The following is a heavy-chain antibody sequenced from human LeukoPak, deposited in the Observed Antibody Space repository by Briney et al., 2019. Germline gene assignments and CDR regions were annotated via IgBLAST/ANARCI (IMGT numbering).Heavy chain of an antibody. CDR2: IYSGGNT. D-gene: IGHD3-22*01. V-gene: IGHV3-53*01. CDR1: GFTFSSYA. Sequence: GGSLRLSCAASGFTFSSYAMSWVRQAPGKGLEWVSVIYSGGNTYYAGSVKGRFTISRDNSKNTLYLQMNSLRAEDTAVYYCARAVSSGYDPFDYWGQGTLVTVSS. CDR3: ARAVSSGYDPFDY. J-gene: IGHJ4*02.